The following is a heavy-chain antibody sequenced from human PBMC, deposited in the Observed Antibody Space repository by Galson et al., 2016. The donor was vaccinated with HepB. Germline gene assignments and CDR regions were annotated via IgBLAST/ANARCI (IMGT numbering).Heavy chain of an antibody. V-gene: IGHV4-39*01. Sequence: SETLSLTCTVSGGSTSNYNLYWGWIRQPPGKGLEWIGSVSYTGSTYYNPSLRSRVTISVDTSKNHFSLRLSSVTAAETAIYFCAGQSAGVYNYFDTWGQGTLFTVSS. CDR1: GGSTSNYNLY. D-gene: IGHD1-20*01. J-gene: IGHJ5*02. CDR3: AGQSAGVYNYFDT. CDR2: VSYTGST.